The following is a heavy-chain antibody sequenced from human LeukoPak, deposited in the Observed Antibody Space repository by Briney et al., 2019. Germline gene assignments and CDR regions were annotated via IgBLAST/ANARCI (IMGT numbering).Heavy chain of an antibody. CDR3: ARRDSSSWSFDY. CDR2: IYYSGST. D-gene: IGHD6-13*01. Sequence: SETLSLTCTVSGGSISSYYWTWIRQPPGKGLEWIGYIYYSGSTNYNPSLKSRVTISADTSKNQLSLKLSSVTAADTAVYYYARRDSSSWSFDYWGQGTLVTVSS. CDR1: GGSISSYY. V-gene: IGHV4-59*01. J-gene: IGHJ4*02.